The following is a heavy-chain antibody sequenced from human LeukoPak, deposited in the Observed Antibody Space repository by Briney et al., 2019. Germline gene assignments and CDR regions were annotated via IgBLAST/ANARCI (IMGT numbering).Heavy chain of an antibody. J-gene: IGHJ4*02. CDR2: INPNSGGT. V-gene: IGHV1-2*02. CDR1: GYTFTGYY. Sequence: ASVKVSCKASGYTFTGYYMHWVRQAPGQGLEWMGWINPNSGGTNYAQKFQGRVTMTRDTSISTAYMELSRLRSDDTAVYYCARLKSVYYDSSGYHRFFDYWGQGTLVTVSS. D-gene: IGHD3-22*01. CDR3: ARLKSVYYDSSGYHRFFDY.